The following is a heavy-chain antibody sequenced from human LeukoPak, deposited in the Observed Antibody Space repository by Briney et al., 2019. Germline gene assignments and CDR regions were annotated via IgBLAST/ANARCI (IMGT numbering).Heavy chain of an antibody. V-gene: IGHV3-23*01. CDR1: GFIFSDYG. CDR3: ARVKGIEAAGGTFDY. CDR2: ITGSGDRT. Sequence: PGGTLRLSCAASGFIFSDYGMSWVRQAPGKRLEWVSAITGSGDRTYYADSVKGHFTISRDNSKNTLYLQMNSLRADDTALYYCARVKGIEAAGGTFDYWGQGTLVTVSS. J-gene: IGHJ4*02. D-gene: IGHD6-13*01.